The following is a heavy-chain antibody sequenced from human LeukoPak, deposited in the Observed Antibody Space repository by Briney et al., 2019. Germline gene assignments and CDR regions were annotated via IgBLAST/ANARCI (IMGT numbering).Heavy chain of an antibody. V-gene: IGHV1-2*02. J-gene: IGHJ4*02. CDR2: IDPNSGGT. CDR1: GYTFTGKF. Sequence: ASVKVSCKASGYTFTGKFIHWVRQAPGQGLEWMGWIDPNSGGTDYAQKFRGRVTMTRDTSTSTAYMDLSSLISDDTAVYYCARDREGLAYFDYWWQGTLVTVSS. D-gene: IGHD3/OR15-3a*01. CDR3: ARDREGLAYFDY.